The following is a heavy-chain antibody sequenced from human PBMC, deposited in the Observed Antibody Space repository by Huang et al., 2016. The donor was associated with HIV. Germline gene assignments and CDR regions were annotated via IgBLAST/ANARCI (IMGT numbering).Heavy chain of an antibody. Sequence: QVQLVESGGGVVQPGRSLRLSCAASGFTFSSYGMHWVRQARGKGLEGVAVISYDGSNKYYADSVKGRFTISRDNSKNTLYLQMNSLRAEDTAVYYCARDEQWLVGAFDFWGQGTMVTVSS. CDR1: GFTFSSYG. CDR2: ISYDGSNK. V-gene: IGHV3-30*03. D-gene: IGHD6-19*01. J-gene: IGHJ3*01. CDR3: ARDEQWLVGAFDF.